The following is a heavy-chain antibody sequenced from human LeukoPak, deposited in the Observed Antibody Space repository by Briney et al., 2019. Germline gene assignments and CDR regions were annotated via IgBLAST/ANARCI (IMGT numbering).Heavy chain of an antibody. CDR1: GFTFSSYW. CDR3: ATGLGHYYDY. J-gene: IGHJ4*02. V-gene: IGHV3-74*01. D-gene: IGHD3-22*01. CDR2: VNSDGSST. Sequence: GGSLRLSCAASGFTFSSYWMHWVRQAPGKGLVWVSRVNSDGSSTVYADSVKGRFTISRDNARTTVYLQMSSLRPDDTATYYCATGLGHYYDYWGQGTLVIVSS.